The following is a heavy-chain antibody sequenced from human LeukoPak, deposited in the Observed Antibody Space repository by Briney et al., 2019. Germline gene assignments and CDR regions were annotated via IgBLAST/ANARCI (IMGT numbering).Heavy chain of an antibody. J-gene: IGHJ4*02. D-gene: IGHD2-15*01. CDR2: ISGSGGST. Sequence: GGSLRLSCAASGFTFSSYAMSWDRQAPGKGLEWVSAISGSGGSTYYADSVKGRFTTSRDNSKNTLYLQMNSLRAEDTAVYYCAKAVVVVAATFFDYWGQGTLVTVSS. CDR3: AKAVVVVAATFFDY. CDR1: GFTFSSYA. V-gene: IGHV3-23*01.